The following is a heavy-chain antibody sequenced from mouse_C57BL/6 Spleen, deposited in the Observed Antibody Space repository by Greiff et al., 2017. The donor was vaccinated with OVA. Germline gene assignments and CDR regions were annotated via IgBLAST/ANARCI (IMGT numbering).Heavy chain of an antibody. CDR1: GYTFTSSW. Sequence: QVQLQQPGTELVQPGASVKLSCKASGYTFTSSWMHWVKQRPGQGLAWIGHINPSNGGTNYNEKFKSKATLTVDKSSSTAYMQLSSLTSEDSAVYYCARSEGIYYDYDEGAMDYWGQGTSVTVSS. D-gene: IGHD2-4*01. J-gene: IGHJ4*01. CDR2: INPSNGGT. CDR3: ARSEGIYYDYDEGAMDY. V-gene: IGHV1-53*01.